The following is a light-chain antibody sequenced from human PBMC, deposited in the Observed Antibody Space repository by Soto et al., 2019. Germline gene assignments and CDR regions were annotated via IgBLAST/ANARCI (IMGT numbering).Light chain of an antibody. Sequence: EIVMTQSPATLSVSPGGSATLSCRASQHVSSNFAWYRQKPGQAPTLLIYRASTKATGIPARFSGSGSGTEFTLTISSQQSEDFAVYYCQQYNNWPYTFAQGTKLEIK. CDR2: RAS. CDR3: QQYNNWPYT. J-gene: IGKJ2*01. CDR1: QHVSSN. V-gene: IGKV3-15*01.